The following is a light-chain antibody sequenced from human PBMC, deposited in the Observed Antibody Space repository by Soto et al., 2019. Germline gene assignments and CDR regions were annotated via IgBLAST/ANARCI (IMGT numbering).Light chain of an antibody. Sequence: QAVVTQPPSASGTPGQRVTISCSGSSSNVGDNTVNWYQQLPGTAPKLLIYANDQRPSGVPDRFSGSKSGTSASLAISRLQSDDEANYYCAAWDDSLNGPVFGGGTQLTVL. CDR3: AAWDDSLNGPV. V-gene: IGLV1-44*01. J-gene: IGLJ7*01. CDR2: AND. CDR1: SSNVGDNT.